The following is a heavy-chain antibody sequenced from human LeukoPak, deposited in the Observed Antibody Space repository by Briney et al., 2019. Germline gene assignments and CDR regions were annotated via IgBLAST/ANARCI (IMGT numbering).Heavy chain of an antibody. Sequence: PGGSLRLSCAASGFTFSDYTMGWVRQAPGKGLEWVSSINSRSTYIFYADSVKGRFTISRDNARNSLYLQLNSLTAEDTALYFCAGAASLVAAFDYWGQGALVTVSS. CDR2: INSRSTYI. J-gene: IGHJ4*02. CDR3: AGAASLVAAFDY. V-gene: IGHV3-21*01. CDR1: GFTFSDYT. D-gene: IGHD2-15*01.